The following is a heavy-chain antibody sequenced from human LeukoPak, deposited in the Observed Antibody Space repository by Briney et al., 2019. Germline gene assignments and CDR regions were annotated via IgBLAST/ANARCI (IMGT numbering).Heavy chain of an antibody. Sequence: PSETLSLTCTVSGGSISSYYWSWIRQPPGKGLEWIGYIYYSGSTNYNPSLKSRVTISVDTSKNQFSLKLSSVTAADTAVYYCARYIYGSGSDAFDIWGQGTTVTVSS. CDR1: GGSISSYY. D-gene: IGHD3-10*01. CDR3: ARYIYGSGSDAFDI. J-gene: IGHJ3*02. V-gene: IGHV4-59*01. CDR2: IYYSGST.